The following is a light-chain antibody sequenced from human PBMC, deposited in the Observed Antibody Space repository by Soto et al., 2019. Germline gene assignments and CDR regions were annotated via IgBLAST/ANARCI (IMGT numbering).Light chain of an antibody. J-gene: IGKJ1*01. Sequence: DIQMTQSPSTLSASVGDRVTITCRASQSISSWLAWYQQKPGKAPKLLIYKASSLESGVTSRFSVSGSGTEFTLTISSLQPDDFATYYCQQYNSYSQWTLGQGTKVEI. CDR3: QQYNSYSQWT. CDR1: QSISSW. V-gene: IGKV1-5*03. CDR2: KAS.